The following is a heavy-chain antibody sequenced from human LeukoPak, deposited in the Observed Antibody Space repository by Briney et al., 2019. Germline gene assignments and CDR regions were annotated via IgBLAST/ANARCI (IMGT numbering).Heavy chain of an antibody. CDR3: ASGYSYGYSGDY. J-gene: IGHJ4*02. CDR1: GYTFTSYG. CDR2: ISAYNGNT. V-gene: IGHV1-18*01. D-gene: IGHD5-18*01. Sequence: ASVKVSCKASGYTFTSYGISWVRQAPGQGLEWMGWISAYNGNTNYAQKLQGRVTITTDESTSTAYMELSSLRSEDTAVYYCASGYSYGYSGDYWGQGTLVTVSS.